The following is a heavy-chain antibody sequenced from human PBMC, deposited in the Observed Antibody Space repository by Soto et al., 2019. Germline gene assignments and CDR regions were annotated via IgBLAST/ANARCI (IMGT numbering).Heavy chain of an antibody. Sequence: GGSLRLSCAASGFTFSSYAVHWVRQAPGKGLEWLAVISYDRNNKYYADSVKGRFTISRDNSKNTLYLQMNSLRAEDTAVYYCARDATPYGSIWYAATFDYWGQGTLVTVSS. CDR1: GFTFSSYA. J-gene: IGHJ4*02. D-gene: IGHD6-13*01. V-gene: IGHV3-30-3*01. CDR3: ARDATPYGSIWYAATFDY. CDR2: ISYDRNNK.